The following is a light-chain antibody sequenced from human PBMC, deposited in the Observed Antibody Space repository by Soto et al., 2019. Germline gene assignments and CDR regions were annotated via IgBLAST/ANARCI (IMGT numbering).Light chain of an antibody. V-gene: IGLV2-14*01. Sequence: QSVLTQPASVSGSPGQSITISCTGTSSDVGGYNYVSWYQQHPGKAPKLVIYGVSYRPSGVSGRFSGSKFQNTASLTISGLQPEDEADYYCSSYRSGSVVLFGGGTKLNVL. CDR3: SSYRSGSVVL. CDR2: GVS. CDR1: SSDVGGYNY. J-gene: IGLJ3*02.